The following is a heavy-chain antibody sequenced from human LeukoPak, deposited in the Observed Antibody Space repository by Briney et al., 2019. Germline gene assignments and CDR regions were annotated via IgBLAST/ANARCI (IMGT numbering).Heavy chain of an antibody. V-gene: IGHV5-51*01. CDR3: ARLLYGVYSHYFDY. J-gene: IGHJ4*02. CDR1: GYLFTNYW. CDR2: IYPGDSET. D-gene: IGHD4-17*01. Sequence: GESLKISCKGSGYLFTNYWIGWVRQMPGEGLEWMGIIYPGDSETRYGPSSQGQVTISADKSISTAYLQWSGLKASDTAMYYCARLLYGVYSHYFDYWGQGTLVTVSS.